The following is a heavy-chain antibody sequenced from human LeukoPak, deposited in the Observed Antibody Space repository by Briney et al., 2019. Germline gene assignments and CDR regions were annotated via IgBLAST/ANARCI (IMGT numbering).Heavy chain of an antibody. D-gene: IGHD2-8*02. CDR3: ATYRQVLLPFES. CDR2: IFPSGGEI. J-gene: IGHJ4*02. CDR1: RFTFSTFA. V-gene: IGHV3-23*01. Sequence: GGSLRLSCAASRFTFSTFAMIWVRQSPGKGLEWVSSIFPSGGEIHYADSVRGRFTISRDNSKSTLSLQMNSLRAEDTAIYYCATYRQVLLPFESWGQGTLVTVSS.